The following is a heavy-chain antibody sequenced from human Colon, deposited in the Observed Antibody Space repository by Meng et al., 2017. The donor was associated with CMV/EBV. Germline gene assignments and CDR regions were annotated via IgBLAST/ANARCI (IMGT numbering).Heavy chain of an antibody. CDR2: IYYSGNT. J-gene: IGHJ4*02. Sequence: SEPLSLTFSVSSCSISSITYYWGWIRQPPGKGLEWIGSIYYSGNTYYNPSLKSRVTLAVDTSKNQFSLKLSSVTAADTAVYYCARVTFGYTLHIDYWGQGTLVTVSS. D-gene: IGHD5-24*01. V-gene: IGHV4-39*07. CDR1: SCSISSITYY. CDR3: ARVTFGYTLHIDY.